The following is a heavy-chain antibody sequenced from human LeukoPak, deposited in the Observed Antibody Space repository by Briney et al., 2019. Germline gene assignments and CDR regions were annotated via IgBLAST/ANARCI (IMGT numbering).Heavy chain of an antibody. CDR1: GFTFSSYW. CDR3: ARLFMMSFDY. J-gene: IGHJ4*02. D-gene: IGHD3-16*01. Sequence: GGSLRLSCAASGFTFSSYWMNWARQAPGKGLEWVASINHNGNVNYYVDSVKGRFTISRDNAKNSLYLQMNSLRAEDTAVYYCARLFMMSFDYWGQGTLVTVSS. V-gene: IGHV3-7*03. CDR2: INHNGNVN.